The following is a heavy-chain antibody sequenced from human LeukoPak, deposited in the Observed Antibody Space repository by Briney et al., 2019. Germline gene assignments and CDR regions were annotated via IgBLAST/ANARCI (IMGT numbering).Heavy chain of an antibody. CDR1: GFTFSAYD. Sequence: GGSLRLSCAASGFTFSAYDMNWVRQAPGKGPEWVSYISRDATRLEYADSVKGRFTISRDNAKNSLYLQMNSLRAEDTAVYYCGGTIFGVVPNWGQGTLVTVSS. CDR3: GGTIFGVVPN. D-gene: IGHD3-3*01. CDR2: ISRDATR. V-gene: IGHV3-48*03. J-gene: IGHJ4*02.